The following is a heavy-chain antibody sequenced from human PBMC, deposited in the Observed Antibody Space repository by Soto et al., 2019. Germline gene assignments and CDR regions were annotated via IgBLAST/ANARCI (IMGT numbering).Heavy chain of an antibody. CDR1: GGTFSSYA. J-gene: IGHJ5*02. V-gene: IGHV1-69*13. Sequence: GASVKVSCKASGGTFSSYAISWVRQAPGQGLEWMGGIIPIFGTANYAQKFQGRVTITADESTSTAYMGLSSLRSEDTAVYYCAHAIGYCSSTSCYYWFDPWGQGTLVTVSS. CDR3: AHAIGYCSSTSCYYWFDP. D-gene: IGHD2-2*01. CDR2: IIPIFGTA.